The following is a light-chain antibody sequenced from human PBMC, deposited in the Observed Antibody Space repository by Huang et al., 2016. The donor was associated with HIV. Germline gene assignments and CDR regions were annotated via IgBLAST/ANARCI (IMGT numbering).Light chain of an antibody. Sequence: EIVLTQTPLFLSVTPGQPASISCKSSQSLLQSDGKTYLCWYLQKPGQSPHLLRYEASSRFSGVPDRFIGSGSGTDFTLKISRVEAEDVGVYFCMQGTHLPWTFGQGTTVDIK. J-gene: IGKJ1*01. CDR1: QSLLQSDGKTY. CDR3: MQGTHLPWT. V-gene: IGKV2-29*02. CDR2: EAS.